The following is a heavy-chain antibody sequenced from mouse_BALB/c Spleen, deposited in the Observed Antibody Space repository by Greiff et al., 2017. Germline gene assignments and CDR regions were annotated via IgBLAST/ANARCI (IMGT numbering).Heavy chain of an antibody. CDR3: ARGGDYVPFAY. J-gene: IGHJ3*01. CDR1: GFTFSSYW. V-gene: IGHV1-9*01. D-gene: IGHD2-13*01. CDR2: ILPGSGST. Sequence: VQLQQSGAELMKPGASVKISCTATGFTFSSYWIDWVKQRPGHGLEWIGEILPGSGSTNYNEKFKGKATFTADTSSNTAYMQLSSLTSEDSAVYYCARGGDYVPFAYWGQGTLVTVSA.